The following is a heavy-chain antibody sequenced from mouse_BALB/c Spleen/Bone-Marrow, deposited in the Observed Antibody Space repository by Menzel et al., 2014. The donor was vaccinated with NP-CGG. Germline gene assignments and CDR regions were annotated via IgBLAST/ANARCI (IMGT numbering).Heavy chain of an antibody. CDR1: EYAFTNYL. CDR2: INPGSGGN. V-gene: IGHV1-54*03. J-gene: IGHJ4*01. CDR3: ARSIYDGYSEAMDY. Sequence: QVQLKQSGAELVRPGTSVKVSCKASEYAFTNYLIEWVKQRPGQGLEWIGVINPGSGGNNYNEKFKGKATLTADKSSSTAYMQLSSLTSDDSAVYFCARSIYDGYSEAMDYWGQGTSVTVSS. D-gene: IGHD2-3*01.